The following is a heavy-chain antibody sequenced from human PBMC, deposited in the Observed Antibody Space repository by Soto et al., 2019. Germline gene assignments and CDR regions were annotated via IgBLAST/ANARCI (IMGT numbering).Heavy chain of an antibody. CDR1: GGSISSGDYY. CDR2: IYYSGST. D-gene: IGHD3-3*01. V-gene: IGHV4-30-4*01. CDR3: ARVDFWSGYYTSWFDP. J-gene: IGHJ5*02. Sequence: TLSLTCTVSGGSISSGDYYWSWIRQPPGKGLEWIGYIYYSGSTYYNPSLKSRVTISVDTSKNQFSLKLSSVTAADTAVYYCARVDFWSGYYTSWFDPWGQGTLVTVS.